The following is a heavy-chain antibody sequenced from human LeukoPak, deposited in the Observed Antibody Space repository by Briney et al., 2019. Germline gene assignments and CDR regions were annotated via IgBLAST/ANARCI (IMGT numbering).Heavy chain of an antibody. Sequence: SETLSLTCTVPGGSLSSYYWSWIRHPPGQGLEWIGYIYYSGSTNYNPSLKSRVTISVDTSKNQFSLKLSSVTAADTAVYYCARAPLNSYGAFDYWGQGTLVTVSS. CDR1: GGSLSSYY. D-gene: IGHD5-18*01. V-gene: IGHV4-59*01. CDR2: IYYSGST. J-gene: IGHJ4*02. CDR3: ARAPLNSYGAFDY.